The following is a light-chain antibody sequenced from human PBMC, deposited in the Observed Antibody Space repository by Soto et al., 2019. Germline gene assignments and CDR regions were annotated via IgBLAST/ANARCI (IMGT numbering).Light chain of an antibody. J-gene: IGKJ4*02. Sequence: DIQMTQSPSSLSASVGDRVTNTCRARQSISSYLNWYQHKPGKAPKLLIYAAYIMQSGVPSTFSGSGSGTDFTLTISSLQPEDFATYYRQQSDSSPLTFGGGTKVELK. CDR2: AAY. CDR1: QSISSY. V-gene: IGKV1-39*01. CDR3: QQSDSSPLT.